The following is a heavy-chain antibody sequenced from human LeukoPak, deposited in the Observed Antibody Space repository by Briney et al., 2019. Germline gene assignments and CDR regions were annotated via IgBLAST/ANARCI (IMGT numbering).Heavy chain of an antibody. J-gene: IGHJ4*02. V-gene: IGHV3-23*01. Sequence: GGSLRLSCAASGFTFSSYAKSWVRQAPGKGLEWVSAISGSGGSTYYADSVKGRFTISRDNSKNTLYLQMNSLRAEDTAVYYCATSIAVAGRLFDYWGQGTLVTVSS. CDR3: ATSIAVAGRLFDY. CDR2: ISGSGGST. CDR1: GFTFSSYA. D-gene: IGHD6-19*01.